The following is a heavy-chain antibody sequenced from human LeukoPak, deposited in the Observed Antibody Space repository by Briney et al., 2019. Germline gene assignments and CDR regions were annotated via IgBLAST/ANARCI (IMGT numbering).Heavy chain of an antibody. Sequence: SEALSLTCTVSGDSIASYCWSWIRQPAGKGLEWIGRVCTRGSTYYNPSLKSRVAMSLDTSKTQFSLKLNSVTAADTAVYYCARGTFQILSGYWYYYGMDVWGRGTTVTVS. V-gene: IGHV4-4*07. CDR1: GDSIASYC. J-gene: IGHJ6*02. CDR2: VCTRGST. D-gene: IGHD3-9*01. CDR3: ARGTFQILSGYWYYYGMDV.